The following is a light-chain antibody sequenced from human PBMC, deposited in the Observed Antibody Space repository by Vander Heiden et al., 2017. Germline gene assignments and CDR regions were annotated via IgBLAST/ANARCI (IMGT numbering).Light chain of an antibody. Sequence: QSVLTQPPSVSGAPWQRVTISCTGSSSNIGAGYDVHWYQQLPGTAPKRRIEGNSNRPSGVPDRFAGYKSGTSAFPAIPGLQAENESYDYGQYSDSRLSGDGFGGGTKMTVL. CDR2: GNS. CDR1: SSNIGAGYD. J-gene: IGLJ2*01. CDR3: QYSDSRLSGDG. V-gene: IGLV1-40*01.